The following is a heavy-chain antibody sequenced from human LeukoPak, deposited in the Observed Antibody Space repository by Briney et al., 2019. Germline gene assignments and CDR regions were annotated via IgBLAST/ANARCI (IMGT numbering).Heavy chain of an antibody. V-gene: IGHV3-23*01. CDR2: IIGSGDST. D-gene: IGHD6-19*01. J-gene: IGHJ4*02. Sequence: PGGSLRLSCAASGITLSYHGMSWVRQAPGKGLEWVSTIIGSGDSTYYADSVKGRFTISRENSKNTLYLQMNSLRDEDTALYYCAKAGIGVVGYFDYWGQGTLVTVSS. CDR3: AKAGIGVVGYFDY. CDR1: GITLSYHG.